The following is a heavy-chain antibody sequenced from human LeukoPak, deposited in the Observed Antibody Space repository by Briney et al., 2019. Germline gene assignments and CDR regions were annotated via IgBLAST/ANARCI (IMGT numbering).Heavy chain of an antibody. J-gene: IGHJ4*02. CDR1: RVSISPYY. V-gene: IGHV4-59*01. CDR3: ARGGFESCSAGSCLLGNY. CDR2: IYYIGTT. Sequence: KTSETLSLTCTVSRVSISPYYWSWIRQSPGKGLEWIGYIYYIGTTNYNPSLQSRVTMSVDTSTNQFTPNLASVTAADTAVYYCARGGFESCSAGSCLLGNYWGQGILVAVSS. D-gene: IGHD2-15*01.